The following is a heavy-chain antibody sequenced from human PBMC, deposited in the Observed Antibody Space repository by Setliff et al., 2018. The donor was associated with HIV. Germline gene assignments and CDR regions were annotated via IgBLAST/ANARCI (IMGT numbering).Heavy chain of an antibody. CDR2: ISYDGSNK. V-gene: IGHV3-30*04. Sequence: GGSLRLSCAASGFTFGTYAMHWVRQAPGKGLQWVAVISYDGSNKYYADSVKGRFTISRDNSKNTLYLQMNSLRAEDTAVYYCARDPPGGSYPYYFDSSGWVDYWGQGTLVTVSS. J-gene: IGHJ4*02. CDR1: GFTFGTYA. CDR3: ARDPPGGSYPYYFDSSGWVDY. D-gene: IGHD3-22*01.